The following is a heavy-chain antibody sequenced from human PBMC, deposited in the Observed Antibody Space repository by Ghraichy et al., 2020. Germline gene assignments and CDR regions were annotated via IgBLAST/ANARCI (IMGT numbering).Heavy chain of an antibody. CDR3: ATPGPSAYYYDLYYFDY. CDR2: IIPIFGTA. D-gene: IGHD3-22*01. Sequence: SVKVSCKASGGTFSSYAISWVRQAPGQGLEWMGGIIPIFGTANYAQKFQGRVTITTDESTSTAYMELSSLRSEDTAVYYCATPGPSAYYYDLYYFDYWGQGTLVTVSS. CDR1: GGTFSSYA. J-gene: IGHJ4*02. V-gene: IGHV1-69*05.